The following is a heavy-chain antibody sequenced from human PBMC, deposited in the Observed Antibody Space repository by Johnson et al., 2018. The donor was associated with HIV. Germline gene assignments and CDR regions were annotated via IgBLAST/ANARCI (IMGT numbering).Heavy chain of an antibody. CDR1: GFTFSSYW. V-gene: IGHV3-NL1*01. J-gene: IGHJ3*02. CDR3: AKTAAAYAFDI. CDR2: ISWDGGST. D-gene: IGHD2-2*01. Sequence: QVQLVESGGGLVQPGGSLRLSCAASGFTFSSYWMHWVRQAPGKGLEWVSLISWDGGSTYYADSVKGRFTISRDNAKNSLYLQMNSLRAEDTAVYYCAKTAAAYAFDIWGQGTMVTVSS.